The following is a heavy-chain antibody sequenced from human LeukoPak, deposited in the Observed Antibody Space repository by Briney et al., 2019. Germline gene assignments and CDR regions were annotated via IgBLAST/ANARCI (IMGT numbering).Heavy chain of an antibody. CDR1: GGSISTYY. J-gene: IGHJ4*02. D-gene: IGHD6-19*01. Sequence: PSETLSLTCSVSGGSISTYYWSWIRQPPGKGLEWIGYIYYTGNTNYNPSLKSRITMSVDMSKNQFSLRLSSVTAADTAVYYCARRLAVAGKYYFDFWGQGTLVTVSS. CDR2: IYYTGNT. V-gene: IGHV4-59*08. CDR3: ARRLAVAGKYYFDF.